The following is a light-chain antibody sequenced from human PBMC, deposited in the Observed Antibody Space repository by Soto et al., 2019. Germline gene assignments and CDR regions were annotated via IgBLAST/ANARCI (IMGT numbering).Light chain of an antibody. V-gene: IGLV2-14*03. J-gene: IGLJ1*01. CDR1: SSDVGGYDY. CDR3: SSYSISTAYL. Sequence: QSVLTQPASVPGSPGQSITISCTGTSSDVGGYDYVSWYQLHPGKAPKLMGFDVSNRPSGVSYRFSGSKSGNTASLTISGLQAEDEADYFCSSYSISTAYLFGTGTKVTVL. CDR2: DVS.